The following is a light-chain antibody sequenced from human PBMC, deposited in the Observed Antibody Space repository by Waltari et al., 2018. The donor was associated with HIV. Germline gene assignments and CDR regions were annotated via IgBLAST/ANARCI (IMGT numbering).Light chain of an antibody. J-gene: IGLJ2*01. CDR1: SSNIGNNP. Sequence: QSVMTQPPSASGTPGQSVTISCSGSSSNIGNNPVNWYQQLPGTAPKLLIYTNNQRPSGVPGRFSGSRSGTSASLAISGLQSEDEADYYCAAWDDSLSGVVFGGGTKLTVL. CDR2: TNN. V-gene: IGLV1-44*01. CDR3: AAWDDSLSGVV.